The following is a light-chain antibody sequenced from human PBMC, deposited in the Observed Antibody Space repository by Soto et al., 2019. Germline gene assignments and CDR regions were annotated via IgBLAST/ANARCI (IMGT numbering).Light chain of an antibody. CDR1: QSVSSY. CDR3: QQYDNSPLT. Sequence: EIVMTQSPGTLSLSPGEGATLSCRASQSVSSYLAWYQQKPGQAPRLLIYGASNRATGIADRFSGSGSGTDFTLTISRLEPEDFAVYYCQQYDNSPLTFGGGTKVDI. V-gene: IGKV3-20*01. J-gene: IGKJ4*01. CDR2: GAS.